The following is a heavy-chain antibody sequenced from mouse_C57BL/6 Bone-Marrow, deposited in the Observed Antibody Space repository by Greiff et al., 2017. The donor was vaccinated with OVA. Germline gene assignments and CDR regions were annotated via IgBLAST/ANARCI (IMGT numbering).Heavy chain of an antibody. Sequence: EVKLMESGGGLVKPGGSLKLSCAASGFTFSSYAMSWVRQTPEKRLEWVATISAGGSYTYYPDNVKGRFTISRDNAKNNLYLQMSHLKSEDTAMYDCARDPYDYDGPFAYWGQGTLVTVSA. CDR2: ISAGGSYT. CDR1: GFTFSSYA. D-gene: IGHD2-4*01. CDR3: ARDPYDYDGPFAY. J-gene: IGHJ3*01. V-gene: IGHV5-4*01.